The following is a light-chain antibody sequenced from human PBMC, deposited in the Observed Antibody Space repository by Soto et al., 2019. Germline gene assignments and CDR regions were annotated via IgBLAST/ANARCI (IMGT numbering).Light chain of an antibody. CDR1: SSDVGGYNY. V-gene: IGLV2-8*01. CDR3: SSFTGASTI. Sequence: QSVLTQPPSASGSPGQTVTISCTGTSSDVGGYNYVSWYQQHPGKAPKLVIYEVTKRPSGVPDRFSGSKSGNTASLTVSGLQAEDEAHYYCSSFTGASTIFGTGTKLTVL. J-gene: IGLJ1*01. CDR2: EVT.